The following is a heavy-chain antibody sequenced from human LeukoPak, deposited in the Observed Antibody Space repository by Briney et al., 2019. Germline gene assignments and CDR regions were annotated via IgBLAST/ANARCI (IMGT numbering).Heavy chain of an antibody. CDR2: IKQDGSEK. J-gene: IGHJ5*02. CDR1: GFTFSSYW. V-gene: IGHV3-7*03. CDR3: ARDRRGITGTEWFDP. D-gene: IGHD1-20*01. Sequence: GGSLRLSCAASGFTFSSYWMSWVRQAPGKGLEWVANIKQDGSEKYYMDSVKGRFTISRDNAKNSLYLQMNSLRVEDTALYYCARDRRGITGTEWFDPWGQGTLVTVSS.